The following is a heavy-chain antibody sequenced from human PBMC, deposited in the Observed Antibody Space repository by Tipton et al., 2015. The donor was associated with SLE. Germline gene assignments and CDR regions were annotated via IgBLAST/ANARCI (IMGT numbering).Heavy chain of an antibody. CDR1: GGSISSSSYY. V-gene: IGHV4-39*07. Sequence: LRLSCTVSGGSISSSSYYWGWIRQPPGKGLEWIGSIYYSGSTYYNPSLKSRVTISVDTSKNQFSLKLSSVTAADTAVYYCARGGYRAFDIWGQGTMVTVSS. CDR3: ARGGYRAFDI. D-gene: IGHD3-22*01. CDR2: IYYSGST. J-gene: IGHJ3*02.